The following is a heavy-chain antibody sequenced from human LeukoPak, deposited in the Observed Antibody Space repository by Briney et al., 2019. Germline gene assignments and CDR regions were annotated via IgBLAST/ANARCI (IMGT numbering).Heavy chain of an antibody. CDR1: GGTFISYT. CDR3: ARVELGYCSSTSCYTPYYFDY. V-gene: IGHV1-69*02. J-gene: IGHJ4*02. Sequence: SVKVSCKASGGTFISYTISWVRQAPGQGLEWRGRIIPILGIANYAQKFQGRVTITADKSTSTAYMELSSLRSEDTAVYYCARVELGYCSSTSCYTPYYFDYWGQGTLVTVSS. CDR2: IIPILGIA. D-gene: IGHD2-2*02.